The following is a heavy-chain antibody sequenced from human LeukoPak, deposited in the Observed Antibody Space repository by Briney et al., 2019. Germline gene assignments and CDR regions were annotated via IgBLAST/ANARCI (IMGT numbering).Heavy chain of an antibody. CDR3: ARGLKDEWELLPPPDY. V-gene: IGHV4-34*01. CDR1: DGSFSGYY. J-gene: IGHJ4*02. D-gene: IGHD1-26*01. CDR2: ISHTGST. Sequence: SETLSLTCDVYDGSFSGYYWSWIRQPPGKGLEWIGEISHTGSTTYNPSLKSRVTISVDTSKNHFSLNPSSVTAADTAVYYCARGLKDEWELLPPPDYWGQGTLVTVSS.